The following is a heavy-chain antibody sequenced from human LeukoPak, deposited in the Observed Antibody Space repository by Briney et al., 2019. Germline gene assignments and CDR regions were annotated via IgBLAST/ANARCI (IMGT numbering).Heavy chain of an antibody. CDR2: FDPEDGET. CDR1: GYTLTESS. CDR3: ARDRVSGWSDAFDI. Sequence: ASVKVSCKVSGYTLTESSMHWVRQAPGKGLEWMGGFDPEDGETIYPQKFQGRVTMTEDTSTDTAYMELSSLRSEDTAVYYCARDRVSGWSDAFDIWGQGTMVTVSS. D-gene: IGHD6-19*01. V-gene: IGHV1-24*01. J-gene: IGHJ3*02.